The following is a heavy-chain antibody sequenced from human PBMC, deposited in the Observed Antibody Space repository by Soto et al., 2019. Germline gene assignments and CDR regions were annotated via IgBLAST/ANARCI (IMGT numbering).Heavy chain of an antibody. J-gene: IGHJ4*02. CDR3: AKEDNWNYDPPHSFDY. CDR1: GFTFSSYG. CDR2: ICDNGGSK. Sequence: GGSLRLSCAASGFTFSSYGMHWVRQAPGKGLEWVAVICDNGGSKYYADSVKGRFTISRDISKNTLYLQMNSLRAEDTAVYYCAKEDNWNYDPPHSFDYWGQGTLVTVSS. V-gene: IGHV3-33*06. D-gene: IGHD1-7*01.